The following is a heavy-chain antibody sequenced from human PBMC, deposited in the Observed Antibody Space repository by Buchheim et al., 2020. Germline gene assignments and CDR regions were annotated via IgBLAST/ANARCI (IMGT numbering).Heavy chain of an antibody. CDR2: IIPILGIA. V-gene: IGHV1-69*04. CDR1: GGTFSSYA. J-gene: IGHJ6*02. D-gene: IGHD3-10*01. CDR3: ARDRDRGVIIDNYYYYGMDV. Sequence: QVQLVQSGAEVKKPGSSVKVSCKASGGTFSSYAISWVRQAPGQGLEWMGRIIPILGIANYAQKFQGRVTITADKSTSTAYMELSSLRSEDTAVYYCARDRDRGVIIDNYYYYGMDVWGQGTT.